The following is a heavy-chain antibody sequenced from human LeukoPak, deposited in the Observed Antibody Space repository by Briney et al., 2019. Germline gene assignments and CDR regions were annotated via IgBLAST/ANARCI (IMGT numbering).Heavy chain of an antibody. J-gene: IGHJ6*03. CDR1: GFTFSDYY. D-gene: IGHD6-6*01. CDR3: ARIIAAHYYMDV. Sequence: GGSLRLSCAASGFTFSDYYMSWIRQAPGKGLEWVSYISSSGSTIYYVDSVKGRFTISRDNAKNSLYLQMNSLRAEDTAVYYCARIIAAHYYMDVWGKGTTVTVSS. CDR2: ISSSGSTI. V-gene: IGHV3-11*01.